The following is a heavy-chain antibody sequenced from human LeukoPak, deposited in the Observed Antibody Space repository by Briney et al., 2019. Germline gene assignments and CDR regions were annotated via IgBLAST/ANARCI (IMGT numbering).Heavy chain of an antibody. Sequence: PGGSLRLSCVASGLTFSSNWMHWVRQAPEKGLVWVSRINSDGSSRSYADSVKGRFTISRDNAKNTLYLQMDSLRAEDTAVYYCVRPQGGYNSFDSWGQGTLVTVSS. CDR1: GLTFSSNW. V-gene: IGHV3-74*01. D-gene: IGHD5-24*01. CDR2: INSDGSSR. J-gene: IGHJ4*02. CDR3: VRPQGGYNSFDS.